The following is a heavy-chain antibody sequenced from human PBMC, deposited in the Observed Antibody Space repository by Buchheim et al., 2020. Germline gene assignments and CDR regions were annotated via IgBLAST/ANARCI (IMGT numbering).Heavy chain of an antibody. CDR3: ARGDDH. D-gene: IGHD3-16*01. V-gene: IGHV1-69*06. J-gene: IGHJ2*01. CDR1: GGTFSSAV. Sequence: QLVQSGAEVKRPGSSVKVSCRASGGTFSSAVIGWVRHAPGHGLEWMGGIIPVFGTLNYAQKFQGRLSIVAARSTSTVYMELSSLASDDTAVYFCARGDDHWGRGTL. CDR2: IIPVFGTL.